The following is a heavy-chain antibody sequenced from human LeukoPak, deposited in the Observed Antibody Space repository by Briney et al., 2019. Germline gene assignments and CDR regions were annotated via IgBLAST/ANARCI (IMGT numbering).Heavy chain of an antibody. CDR2: IYPGDSDT. D-gene: IGHD4-17*01. CDR3: ASPTTVTTIAFDI. Sequence: GESLKISCKGSGYSFTSYWIGWVRQMPGKGLEWMGIIYPGDSDTRYSPSFQGQVTISADKSISTAYLQRSSLKASDTAMSYCASPTTVTTIAFDIWGQGTMVTVSS. J-gene: IGHJ3*02. V-gene: IGHV5-51*01. CDR1: GYSFTSYW.